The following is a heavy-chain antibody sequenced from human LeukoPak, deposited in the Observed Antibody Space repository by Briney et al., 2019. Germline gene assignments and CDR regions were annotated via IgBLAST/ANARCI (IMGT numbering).Heavy chain of an antibody. CDR1: GFTFSSYG. V-gene: IGHV3-30*18. CDR3: AKSSGYSSSHPTIYYYYYMDV. D-gene: IGHD6-13*01. CDR2: ISYDGSNK. J-gene: IGHJ6*03. Sequence: GGSLRLSCAASGFTFSSYGMHWVRQAPGKGLEWVAVISYDGSNKYYADSVKGRFTISRDNSKNTLYLQMNSLRAEDTAVYYCAKSSGYSSSHPTIYYYYYMDVWGKGTTVTVSS.